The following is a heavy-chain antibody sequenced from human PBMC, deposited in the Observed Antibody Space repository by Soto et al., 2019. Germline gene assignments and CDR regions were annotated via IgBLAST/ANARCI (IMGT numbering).Heavy chain of an antibody. Sequence: EVQLLESGGGLVQPGGSLRVACEASGFTFDNYAMFWVRQAPGKGLEWVSSISGSGSTISYADSVKGRFTVSRDNAKTSLDLQINSLRAEDTAVYYCAREKRHNSLGGRFGMDVWGQGTTVTVS. V-gene: IGHV3-48*04. CDR2: ISGSGSTI. D-gene: IGHD1-1*01. J-gene: IGHJ6*02. CDR1: GFTFDNYA. CDR3: AREKRHNSLGGRFGMDV.